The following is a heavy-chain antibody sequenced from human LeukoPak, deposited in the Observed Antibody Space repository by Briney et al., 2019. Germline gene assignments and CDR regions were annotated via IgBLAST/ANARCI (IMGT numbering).Heavy chain of an antibody. V-gene: IGHV4-34*01. D-gene: IGHD5-18*01. J-gene: IGHJ4*02. CDR3: ARGTAMLLY. CDR2: INHSGST. CDR1: GGSFSGYY. Sequence: PSETLSLTCAVYGGSFSGYYWSWIRQPPGKGLEWIGEINHSGSTNYNPSLKSRVTISVDTSKNQFSLKLSSVTAADTAVYYCARGTAMLLYWGQGTLVTVSS.